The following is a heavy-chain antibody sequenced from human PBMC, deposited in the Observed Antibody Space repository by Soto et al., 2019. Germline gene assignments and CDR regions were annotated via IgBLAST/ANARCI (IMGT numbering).Heavy chain of an antibody. Sequence: SETLSLTCAVYGGSFSGYYWSWIRQPPGKGLEWIGEINHSGSTNYNPSLKSRVTISVDTSKNQFSLKLSSVTAADTAVYYCARVPTMVRGVYYFDYWGQGTLVTVSS. D-gene: IGHD3-10*01. CDR2: INHSGST. CDR3: ARVPTMVRGVYYFDY. CDR1: GGSFSGYY. J-gene: IGHJ4*02. V-gene: IGHV4-34*01.